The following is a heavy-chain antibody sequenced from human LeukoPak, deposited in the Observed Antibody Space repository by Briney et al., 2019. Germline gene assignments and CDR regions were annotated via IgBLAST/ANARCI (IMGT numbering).Heavy chain of an antibody. CDR1: GYSFTSYW. V-gene: IGHV5-51*01. J-gene: IGHJ6*04. CDR3: ARKGYCSSTRCYYGMDV. Sequence: GESLKISCKGSGYSFTSYWIAWVRQMPGKGLEGMGIIYPGDSDTRYSPSFQGQVTISADKSISTAYLQWSSLKASDTAMYYCARKGYCSSTRCYYGMDVWGKGTTVTVSS. D-gene: IGHD2-2*01. CDR2: IYPGDSDT.